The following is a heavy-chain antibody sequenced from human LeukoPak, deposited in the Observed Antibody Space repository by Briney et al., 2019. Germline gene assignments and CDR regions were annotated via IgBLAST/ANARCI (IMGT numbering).Heavy chain of an antibody. CDR1: GFTFSSYW. Sequence: GGSLRLSCAASGFTFSSYWMSWVRQAPGKGLEWVANIKQDGSEKYYVDSVKGRFTISRDNSKNTLYLQMNSLRAEDTAVYYCANGYCSGGSCSYDAFDIWGQGTMVTVSS. J-gene: IGHJ3*02. D-gene: IGHD2-15*01. V-gene: IGHV3-7*01. CDR2: IKQDGSEK. CDR3: ANGYCSGGSCSYDAFDI.